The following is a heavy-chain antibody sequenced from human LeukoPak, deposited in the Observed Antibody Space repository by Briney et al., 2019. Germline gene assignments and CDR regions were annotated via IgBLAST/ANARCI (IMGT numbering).Heavy chain of an antibody. CDR1: GFTFSSYW. CDR3: AREGGYDCSSTSCYPDY. Sequence: SGGSLRLSCAASGFTFSSYWMHWVRQVPGKGLVWVSGINSDGSSTTYADSVKGRFTISRDNAKNTLYLQMNSLRAEDTAVYNCAREGGYDCSSTSCYPDYWGQGTLVTVSS. CDR2: INSDGSST. D-gene: IGHD2-2*01. J-gene: IGHJ4*02. V-gene: IGHV3-74*03.